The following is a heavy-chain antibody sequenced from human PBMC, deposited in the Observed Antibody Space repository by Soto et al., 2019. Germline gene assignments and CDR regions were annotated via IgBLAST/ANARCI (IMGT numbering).Heavy chain of an antibody. CDR3: AREASRTLGVLFDY. V-gene: IGHV3-33*01. CDR2: IWYDGSNK. J-gene: IGHJ4*02. CDR1: GFTFSSYG. Sequence: GGSLRLSCAASGFTFSSYGMHWVRQAPGKGLEWVAVIWYDGSNKYYADSVKGRFTISRDNSKNTLYLQMNSLRAEDTAGYYCAREASRTLGVLFDYWGQGTLVTVSS. D-gene: IGHD1-1*01.